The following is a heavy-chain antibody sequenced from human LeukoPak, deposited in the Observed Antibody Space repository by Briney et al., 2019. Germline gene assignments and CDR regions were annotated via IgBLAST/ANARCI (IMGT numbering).Heavy chain of an antibody. CDR3: ARPGMEGDYSHGMDV. Sequence: GESLKISCKGSGYSFTSYWISWVRQMPGKGLEWMGRIDPSDSYTNYSPSFQGHVTISADKSISTAYLQWSSLKASDTAMYYCARPGMEGDYSHGMDVWGQGTTVTVS. CDR1: GYSFTSYW. J-gene: IGHJ6*02. D-gene: IGHD6-13*01. CDR2: IDPSDSYT. V-gene: IGHV5-10-1*01.